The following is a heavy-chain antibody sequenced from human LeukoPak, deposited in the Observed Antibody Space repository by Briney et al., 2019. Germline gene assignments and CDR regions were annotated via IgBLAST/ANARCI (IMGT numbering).Heavy chain of an antibody. CDR3: AREWQGGIAAAGTRIEGDY. V-gene: IGHV3-7*01. CDR2: IKQDGSEK. D-gene: IGHD6-13*01. J-gene: IGHJ4*02. Sequence: GGSLRLSCAVSGLSVSGYWMTWVRQAPGKGLEWVANIKQDGSEKNYVDSVKGRFTISRDNAENSLFLQVNSLRVEDTAVYYCAREWQGGIAAAGTRIEGDYWGQGTLVAVSS. CDR1: GLSVSGYW.